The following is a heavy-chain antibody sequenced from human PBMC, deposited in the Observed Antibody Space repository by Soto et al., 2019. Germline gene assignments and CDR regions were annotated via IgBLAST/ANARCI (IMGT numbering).Heavy chain of an antibody. J-gene: IGHJ4*02. CDR3: ARARSSGGYRGGY. V-gene: IGHV3-30-3*01. CDR2: ISYDGSNK. D-gene: IGHD6-19*01. CDR1: GFTFSSYA. Sequence: QVQLVESGGGVVQPGRSLRLSCAASGFTFSSYAMHWVRQAPGKGLEWVAVISYDGSNKYYADSVKGRFTISRDNSKNTLYLQMNSLRAGDTDVYYCARARSSGGYRGGYWGQGTLVTVSS.